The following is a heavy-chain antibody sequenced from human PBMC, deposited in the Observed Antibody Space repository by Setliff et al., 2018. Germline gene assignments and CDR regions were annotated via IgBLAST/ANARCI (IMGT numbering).Heavy chain of an antibody. J-gene: IGHJ3*02. CDR3: AREVLPLVREEAFYI. Sequence: ASVKVSCKASGYSFAKYALHWVRQAPGQRLEWMGWINAGNGNTKCSQNFQGRVTITGDTSASTAYVELSSLRSEDTAVYYCAREVLPLVREEAFYIWGQGTMVTVSS. CDR2: INAGNGNT. V-gene: IGHV1-3*01. D-gene: IGHD2-2*01. CDR1: GYSFAKYA.